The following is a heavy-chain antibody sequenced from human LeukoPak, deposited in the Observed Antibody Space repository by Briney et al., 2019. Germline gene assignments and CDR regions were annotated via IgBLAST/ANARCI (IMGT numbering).Heavy chain of an antibody. V-gene: IGHV3-74*01. CDR2: IRSDGSDT. D-gene: IGHD2/OR15-2a*01. Sequence: GGSLRLSCAASGFTFSDTWMHWVRQAPGEGLVWVSRIRSDGSDTRYAESVKGRFTISRDNAKNTLYLQMNSLRAEDTAVYYCARDWFHAIDYWGQGTLVTVSP. J-gene: IGHJ4*02. CDR1: GFTFSDTW. CDR3: ARDWFHAIDY.